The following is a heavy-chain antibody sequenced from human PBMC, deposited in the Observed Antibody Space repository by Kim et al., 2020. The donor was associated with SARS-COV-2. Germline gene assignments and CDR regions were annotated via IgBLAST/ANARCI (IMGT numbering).Heavy chain of an antibody. CDR3: ARSSGRDGYNFDY. D-gene: IGHD5-12*01. Sequence: YAQKFKGRVTITEDKSTSTAYMGLSSLRSEDTAVYYCARSSGRDGYNFDYWGQGTLVTVSS. V-gene: IGHV1-69*02. J-gene: IGHJ4*02.